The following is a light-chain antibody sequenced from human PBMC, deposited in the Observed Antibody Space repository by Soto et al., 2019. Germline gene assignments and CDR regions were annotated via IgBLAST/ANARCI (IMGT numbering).Light chain of an antibody. Sequence: QSALTQPASVSGSPGQSITISCTGTSSDVGGYNYVSWYQQHPGKAPKLMIYDVSNRPSGVSNRFSGSKSGNTASLTISVLQAEDEADYYCSSYTGSSTLVFGGGTKLTVL. CDR2: DVS. J-gene: IGLJ2*01. V-gene: IGLV2-14*01. CDR3: SSYTGSSTLV. CDR1: SSDVGGYNY.